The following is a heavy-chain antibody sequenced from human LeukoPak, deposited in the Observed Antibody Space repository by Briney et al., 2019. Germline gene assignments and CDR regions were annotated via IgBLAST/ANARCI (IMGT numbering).Heavy chain of an antibody. CDR3: ARVGLERRDAFDI. Sequence: SETLSLTCTVSGGSISSYYWSWIRQPPGKRLEWIGYIYYSGSTNYNPSLKSRVTISVDTSKDQFSLKLSSVTAADTAVYYCARVGLERRDAFDIWGQGTMVTVSS. V-gene: IGHV4-59*01. CDR1: GGSISSYY. J-gene: IGHJ3*02. D-gene: IGHD1-1*01. CDR2: IYYSGST.